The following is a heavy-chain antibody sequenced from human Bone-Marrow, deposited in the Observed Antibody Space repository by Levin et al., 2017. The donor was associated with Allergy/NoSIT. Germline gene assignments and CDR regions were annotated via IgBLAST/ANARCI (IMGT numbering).Heavy chain of an antibody. CDR1: GGSISSSSYY. V-gene: IGHV4-39*01. Sequence: SETLSLTCTVSGGSISSSSYYWGWLRQPPGKGLEWIGSIYYGGSTYYNPSLKSRVTISVDTSKNQFSLKLSSVTAADTAVYYCATRNSCTSTSCQKYFDYWGQGTLVTVSS. CDR2: IYYGGST. D-gene: IGHD2-2*01. J-gene: IGHJ4*02. CDR3: ATRNSCTSTSCQKYFDY.